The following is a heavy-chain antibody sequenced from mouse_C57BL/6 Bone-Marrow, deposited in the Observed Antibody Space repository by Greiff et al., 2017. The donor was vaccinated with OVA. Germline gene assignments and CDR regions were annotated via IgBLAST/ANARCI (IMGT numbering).Heavy chain of an antibody. V-gene: IGHV5-2*03. CDR2: INSDGGST. CDR1: EYEFPSHD. J-gene: IGHJ4*01. CDR3: ARRPMVTTLYAMDY. Sequence: DVMLVESGGGLVQPGESLKLSCESNEYEFPSHDMSWVRKTPEKRLELVAAINSDGGSTYYPDTMERRFIISRDNTKKTLYLQMSSLRSEDTALYYCARRPMVTTLYAMDYWGQGTSVTVSS. D-gene: IGHD2-1*01.